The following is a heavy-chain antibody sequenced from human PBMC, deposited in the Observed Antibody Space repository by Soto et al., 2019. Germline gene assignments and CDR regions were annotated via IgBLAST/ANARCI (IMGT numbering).Heavy chain of an antibody. Sequence: GGSLRLSCAASGFTFSSYATSWVRQAPGKGLEWVSAISGSGGSTYYADSVKGRFTISRDNSKNTLYLQMNSLRAEDTAVYYCAKIARGYSYGSRYYFDYWGQGTLVTVSS. CDR1: GFTFSSYA. J-gene: IGHJ4*02. CDR2: ISGSGGST. V-gene: IGHV3-23*01. CDR3: AKIARGYSYGSRYYFDY. D-gene: IGHD5-18*01.